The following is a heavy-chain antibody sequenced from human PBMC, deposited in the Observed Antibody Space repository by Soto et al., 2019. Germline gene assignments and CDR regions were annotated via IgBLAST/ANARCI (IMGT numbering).Heavy chain of an antibody. J-gene: IGHJ4*02. D-gene: IGHD5-18*01. V-gene: IGHV3-15*01. Sequence: GESLKISCAASGFTFSNAWMSWVRQAPGKGLEWVGRIKSKTDGGTTDYAAPVKGRFTISRDDSKNTLYLQMNSLKTEDTAVYYCTTAGGYPYYFDYWGQGTLVTVSS. CDR3: TTAGGYPYYFDY. CDR1: GFTFSNAW. CDR2: IKSKTDGGTT.